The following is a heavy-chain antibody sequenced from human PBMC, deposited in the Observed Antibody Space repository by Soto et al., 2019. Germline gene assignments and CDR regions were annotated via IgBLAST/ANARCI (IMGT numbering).Heavy chain of an antibody. CDR1: GGSFSGYY. CDR2: INHSGST. Sequence: PSETLSLTCAVYGGSFSGYYWSWIHQPPGKGLEWIGEINHSGSTNYNPSLKSRVTISVDTSKNQFSLKLSSVTAADTAVYYCARGRQAVVPAANAPRFDYWGQGTLVTV. J-gene: IGHJ4*02. D-gene: IGHD2-2*01. CDR3: ARGRQAVVPAANAPRFDY. V-gene: IGHV4-34*01.